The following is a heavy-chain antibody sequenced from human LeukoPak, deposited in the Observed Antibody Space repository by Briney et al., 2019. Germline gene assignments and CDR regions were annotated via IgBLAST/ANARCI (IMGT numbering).Heavy chain of an antibody. V-gene: IGHV4-59*01. CDR1: GGSISSYY. CDR3: AREVGYSGYDYFDY. D-gene: IGHD5-12*01. Sequence: PSETLSLTCTVSGGSISSYYWSWIRQPPGKGLEWIGYIYYSGSTNYNPSLKSRVTISVDTSKNQFSLKLSSETAADTAVYYCAREVGYSGYDYFDYWGQGTLVTVSS. J-gene: IGHJ4*02. CDR2: IYYSGST.